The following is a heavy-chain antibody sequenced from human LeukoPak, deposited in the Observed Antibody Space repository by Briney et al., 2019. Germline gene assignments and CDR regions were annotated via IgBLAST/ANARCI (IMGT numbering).Heavy chain of an antibody. D-gene: IGHD2-15*01. CDR3: ARAPDAWWPGWFDP. Sequence: ASVKVSCKASGYTFTSYGISWVRQAPGQGLEWMGWISAYNGNTNYAQKFQGRVTITTDESTSTAYMELSSLRFEDTAVYYCARAPDAWWPGWFDPWGQGTLVTVSS. V-gene: IGHV1-18*01. CDR2: ISAYNGNT. J-gene: IGHJ5*02. CDR1: GYTFTSYG.